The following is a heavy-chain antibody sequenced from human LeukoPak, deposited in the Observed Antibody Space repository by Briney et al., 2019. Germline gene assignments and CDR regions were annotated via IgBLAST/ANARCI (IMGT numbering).Heavy chain of an antibody. CDR3: AIINHPDGRVY. D-gene: IGHD5-24*01. Sequence: GESLRISCQGFGYPFTTSWIGWVRQLPGTGLEWTAIIYAGNSDAKYSPSFQGQVSISTDRSISTAYLHWSSLKASDTAIYYCAIINHPDGRVYWGQGNPVTVSS. CDR1: GYPFTTSW. CDR2: IYAGNSDA. V-gene: IGHV5-51*01. J-gene: IGHJ4*02.